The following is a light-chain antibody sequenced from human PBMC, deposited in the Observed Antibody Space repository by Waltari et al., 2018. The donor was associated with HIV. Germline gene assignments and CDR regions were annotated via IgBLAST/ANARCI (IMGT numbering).Light chain of an antibody. CDR1: SIDVGGYNY. J-gene: IGLJ1*01. V-gene: IGLV2-11*01. CDR2: DVT. Sequence: QSALTQPRSVSGSPGQSVTVSSTGTSIDVGGYNYVPWYQQHPGQAPKFIIFDVTARPSGIPDRFSGSKSGNTASLTISGLQAEDEADYYCCSYTGSKIYVFGTGTQVTVL. CDR3: CSYTGSKIYV.